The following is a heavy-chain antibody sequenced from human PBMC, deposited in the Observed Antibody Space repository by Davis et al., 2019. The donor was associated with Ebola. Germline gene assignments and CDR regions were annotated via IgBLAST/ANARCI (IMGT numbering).Heavy chain of an antibody. D-gene: IGHD5-18*01. CDR1: GGTFSTYA. J-gene: IGHJ4*02. CDR2: IIPMLGIP. Sequence: AASVKVSCQASGGTFSTYAIDWVRQAPGQGPERMGRIIPMLGIPNYAQRFQGRVTITADKSTSTAYMELSSLRSEDTAMYYCARDLGTAMATEWGQGTLVTVSS. CDR3: ARDLGTAMATE. V-gene: IGHV1-69*04.